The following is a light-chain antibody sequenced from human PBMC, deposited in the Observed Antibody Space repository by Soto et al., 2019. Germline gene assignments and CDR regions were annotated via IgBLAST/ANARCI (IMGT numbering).Light chain of an antibody. V-gene: IGLV2-23*01. CDR2: EGS. CDR3: CSYAGSSTYV. CDR1: SNDIGSYNL. Sequence: SVLTQPASVSGSPGQSITISCTGTSNDIGSYNLVSWYQQHPGKAPKPMIYEGSKRPSGVSNRFSGSKSGNTASLTISGLQAEDEADYYCCSYAGSSTYVFGNGTKVTVL. J-gene: IGLJ1*01.